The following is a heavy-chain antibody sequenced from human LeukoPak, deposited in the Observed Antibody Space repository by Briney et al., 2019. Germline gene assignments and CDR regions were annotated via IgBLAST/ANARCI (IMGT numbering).Heavy chain of an antibody. CDR1: GFTFSSYA. CDR2: IPGSGGAT. D-gene: IGHD6-6*01. Sequence: GGSLRLSCEASGFTFSSYAIRWVRQAPGTGLEWVSSIPGSGGATYYADSVRGRFSISRDSSKNTVYLQMNSLRDEDTAVYYCAKGLYSSSPRSSADYWGQGTLVTVSS. CDR3: AKGLYSSSPRSSADY. J-gene: IGHJ4*02. V-gene: IGHV3-23*01.